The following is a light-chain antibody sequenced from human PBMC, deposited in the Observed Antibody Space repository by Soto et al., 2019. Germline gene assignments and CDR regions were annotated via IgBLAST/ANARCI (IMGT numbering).Light chain of an antibody. Sequence: EIVMMQSPATLSVSPGERATLSCRASQSVSGDLAWYQQKPGQAPRLLIYGPSTRATGIPARFSGSGSGTEFTRTISGLPSADFAIYFCQQYKSWPITFGQGTRLEIK. CDR1: QSVSGD. CDR3: QQYKSWPIT. V-gene: IGKV3-15*01. CDR2: GPS. J-gene: IGKJ5*01.